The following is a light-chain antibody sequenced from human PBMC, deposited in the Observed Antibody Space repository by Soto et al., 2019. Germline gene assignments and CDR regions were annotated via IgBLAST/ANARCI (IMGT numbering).Light chain of an antibody. CDR1: YSNIGAGYD. V-gene: IGLV1-40*01. J-gene: IGLJ2*01. CDR2: GNS. Sequence: QSVLTQPPSVSGAPGRMVTISCTGSYSNIGAGYDVHWYQQLPGTAPKLLIYGNSNRPSGVPDRFSGSKSGTSASLAITGLQAEDEADYYCQSYDNNLSGSVFGGGTKVTVL. CDR3: QSYDNNLSGSV.